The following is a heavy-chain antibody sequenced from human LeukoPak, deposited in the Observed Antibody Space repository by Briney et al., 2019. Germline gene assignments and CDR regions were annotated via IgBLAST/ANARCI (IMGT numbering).Heavy chain of an antibody. CDR2: IKQDGSEK. J-gene: IGHJ5*02. D-gene: IGHD2-2*01. CDR1: GFTFNRDW. Sequence: GGSLRLSCAASGFTFNRDWTAWVRQAPGKGLEWVANIKQDGSEKYYVDSVKGRFTISRDNAKNSLYLQMNSLRAEDTAVYYCARDVVGGSKWFDPWGQGTLVTVSS. CDR3: ARDVVGGSKWFDP. V-gene: IGHV3-7*01.